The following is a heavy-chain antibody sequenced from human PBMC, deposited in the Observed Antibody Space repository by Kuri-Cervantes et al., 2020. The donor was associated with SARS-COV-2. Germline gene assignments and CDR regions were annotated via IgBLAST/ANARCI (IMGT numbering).Heavy chain of an antibody. D-gene: IGHD6-13*01. CDR1: GFTFDDYA. CDR3: SRVVSATDGYHYYGMDV. J-gene: IGHJ6*02. V-gene: IGHV3-9*01. CDR2: ISWNSDIT. Sequence: SLKISCAASGFTFDDYAMHWVRQAPGKGLEWVSGISWNSDITGYADAVEGRFTISRDNAKNSLYLQMNSLRAEDTAVYYCSRVVSATDGYHYYGMDVWGQGTTVTVSS.